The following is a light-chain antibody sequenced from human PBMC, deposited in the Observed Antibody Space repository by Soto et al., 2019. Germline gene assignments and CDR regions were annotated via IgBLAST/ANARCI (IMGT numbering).Light chain of an antibody. CDR1: QSISSR. CDR2: DAS. CDR3: QQRDSWPLT. V-gene: IGKV3-11*01. Sequence: EIVLTQSPDTLSLSPGERATLSYKASQSISSRLGWYQLNPGQAPRPLICDASNRATCIPARFSGSGSGTDFTLSISSLEPEDFAVYYCQQRDSWPLTFGQGTKV. J-gene: IGKJ1*01.